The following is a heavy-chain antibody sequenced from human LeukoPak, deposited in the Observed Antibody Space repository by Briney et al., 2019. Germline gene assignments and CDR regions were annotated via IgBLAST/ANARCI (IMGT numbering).Heavy chain of an antibody. V-gene: IGHV3-33*06. D-gene: IGHD3-3*01. CDR3: AKEPTYYDFWSGYARDY. CDR1: GFTFSSYG. CDR2: IWYDGSNK. Sequence: GRSLRLSCAASGFTFSSYGMHWVRQAPGKGLEWVAVIWYDGSNKYYADSVKGRFTISRDNSKNTLYLQMNSLRAEDTAVYYCAKEPTYYDFWSGYARDYWGQGTLVTVSS. J-gene: IGHJ4*02.